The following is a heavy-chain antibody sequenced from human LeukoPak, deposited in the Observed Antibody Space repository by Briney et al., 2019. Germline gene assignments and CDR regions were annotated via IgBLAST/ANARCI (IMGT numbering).Heavy chain of an antibody. CDR1: GFTFSSYW. D-gene: IGHD1-26*01. CDR2: IKQDGSEK. Sequence: GALRLSCAASGFTFSSYWMSWVRQAPGKGLEWVANIKQDGSEKYYVDSVKGRFTISRDNAKNSLYLQMNSLRAEDTAVYYCARGSYPYYFDYWGQGTLVTVSS. V-gene: IGHV3-7*01. CDR3: ARGSYPYYFDY. J-gene: IGHJ4*02.